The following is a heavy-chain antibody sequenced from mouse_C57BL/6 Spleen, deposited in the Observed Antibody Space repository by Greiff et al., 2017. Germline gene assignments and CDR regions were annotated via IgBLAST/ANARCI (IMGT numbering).Heavy chain of an antibody. Sequence: VHLVESGAELVKPGASVKISCKASGYAFSSYWMNWVKQRPGKGLEWIGQIYPGDGDTNYNGKFKGKATLTADKSSSTAYMQLSSLTSEDSAVYFCAYDGYLGNFDYWGQGTTLTVSS. V-gene: IGHV1-80*01. J-gene: IGHJ2*01. CDR3: AYDGYLGNFDY. CDR1: GYAFSSYW. CDR2: IYPGDGDT. D-gene: IGHD2-3*01.